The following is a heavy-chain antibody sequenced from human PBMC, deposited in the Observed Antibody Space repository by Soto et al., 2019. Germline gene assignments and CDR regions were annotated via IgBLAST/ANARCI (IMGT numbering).Heavy chain of an antibody. Sequence: GGSLRLSCAASGFTFSSYSMNWVRQAPGKGLEWVSSISSSSSYIYYADSVKGRFTISRDNAKNSLYLQMNSLRAEDTAVYYCARDSRNTMVRGEDYFDYWGQGTLVTVSS. CDR3: ARDSRNTMVRGEDYFDY. J-gene: IGHJ4*02. CDR1: GFTFSSYS. D-gene: IGHD3-10*01. V-gene: IGHV3-21*01. CDR2: ISSSSSYI.